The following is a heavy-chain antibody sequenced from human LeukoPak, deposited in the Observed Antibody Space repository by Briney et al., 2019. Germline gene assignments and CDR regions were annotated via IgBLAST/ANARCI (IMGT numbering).Heavy chain of an antibody. CDR1: GFTLTNFC. CDR3: ARNEA. J-gene: IGHJ4*02. Sequence: GGSLRLSCAVSGFTLTNFCMSWVRQAPGKGLEWVDNIKGDGSEKYYVDSVRGRFTISRDNAKNSLSLQMNSLRAEDTAIYYCARNEAWGQGTLVTVSS. CDR2: IKGDGSEK. V-gene: IGHV3-7*04.